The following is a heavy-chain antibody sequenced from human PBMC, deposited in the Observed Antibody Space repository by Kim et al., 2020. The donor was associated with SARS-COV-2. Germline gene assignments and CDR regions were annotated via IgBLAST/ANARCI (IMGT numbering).Heavy chain of an antibody. Sequence: SVKVPCKASGGTFTSHPISWVRQAPGQGLEWMGRIITPLDRADSAQRFQGRVTITADKSTGTVHMDLTSLTSEDTAVYFCAREIEVAGVYWFFDLWGRG. V-gene: IGHV1-69*04. D-gene: IGHD6-19*01. CDR3: AREIEVAGVYWFFDL. J-gene: IGHJ2*01. CDR1: GGTFTSHP. CDR2: IITPLDRA.